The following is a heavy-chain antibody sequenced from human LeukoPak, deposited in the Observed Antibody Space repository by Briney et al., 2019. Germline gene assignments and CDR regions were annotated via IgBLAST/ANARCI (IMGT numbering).Heavy chain of an antibody. J-gene: IGHJ3*02. Sequence: ASVKVSCKASGYTFTSYGISWVRQAPGQGLEWMGWISAYNGNTNYAQELQGRVTMTTDTSTSTAYMELRSLRSDDTAVYYCARVSRITIFGVVLNAFDIWGQGTMVTVSS. CDR3: ARVSRITIFGVVLNAFDI. D-gene: IGHD3-3*01. V-gene: IGHV1-18*01. CDR1: GYTFTSYG. CDR2: ISAYNGNT.